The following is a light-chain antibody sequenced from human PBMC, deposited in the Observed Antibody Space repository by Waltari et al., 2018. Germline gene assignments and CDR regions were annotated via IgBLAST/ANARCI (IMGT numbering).Light chain of an antibody. Sequence: QSVLTQPPSVSAAPGQRVTISCSVGSSNIGNNYVSSYRQFPGTAPKLLIYENTERPSGIPGRFSGSKSGTSATLDITGLQAGDEADYYCGTWDSSLSGAVFGGGTHLTVL. V-gene: IGLV1-51*02. J-gene: IGLJ7*01. CDR3: GTWDSSLSGAV. CDR1: SSNIGNNY. CDR2: ENT.